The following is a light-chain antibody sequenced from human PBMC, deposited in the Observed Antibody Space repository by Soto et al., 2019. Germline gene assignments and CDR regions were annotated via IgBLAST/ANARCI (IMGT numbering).Light chain of an antibody. V-gene: IGKV3D-7*01. J-gene: IGKJ1*01. Sequence: IVLTQSPATLSLSPGERVTLSCRASQSVSSSYLAWYQHKPGQPPRLLIHGASTRASGVPPRFSGSGSGTDFTLTITSLQSEDYAVYFCQQYHVWPKWTFGQGTKVDIK. CDR1: QSVSSSY. CDR2: GAS. CDR3: QQYHVWPKWT.